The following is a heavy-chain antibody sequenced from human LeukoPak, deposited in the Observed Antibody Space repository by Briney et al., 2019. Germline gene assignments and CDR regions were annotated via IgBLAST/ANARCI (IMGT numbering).Heavy chain of an antibody. CDR1: GGSISSYY. CDR3: ASLIPPSPADIVVVPANDY. CDR2: IYYSGYT. J-gene: IGHJ4*02. V-gene: IGHV4-59*12. Sequence: SETLSLTCTVSGGSISSYYWSWIRQPPGKGLEWIGYIYYSGYTNYNPSLKSRVTISVDTSKNQFSLKLSSVTAADTAVYYCASLIPPSPADIVVVPANDYWGQGTLVTVSS. D-gene: IGHD2-2*01.